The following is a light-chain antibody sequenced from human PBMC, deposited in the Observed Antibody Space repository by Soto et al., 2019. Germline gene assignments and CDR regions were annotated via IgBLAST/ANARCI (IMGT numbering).Light chain of an antibody. Sequence: DLQMTQSPSTLSASVGDRVTITCRASQSISTWLAWYQQKPGKAPKLLIYKASSLNSGVPSRFSGSGSGTEFTLTLSSLQPDDFASYYCHQYHTSSRTFGQGTKVEI. CDR2: KAS. CDR1: QSISTW. V-gene: IGKV1-5*03. CDR3: HQYHTSSRT. J-gene: IGKJ1*01.